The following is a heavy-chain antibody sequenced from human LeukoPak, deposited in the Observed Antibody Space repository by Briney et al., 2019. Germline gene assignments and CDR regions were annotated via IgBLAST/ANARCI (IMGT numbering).Heavy chain of an antibody. Sequence: SETLSLTCTVSGGSISSSSYYWGWIRQPPGKGLEWIGTIYYTGSTYYNPSLKSRVTVSVDTSENQFSLKLSSVTVADTAVYYCARQDSRVLDYWGQGTLVTVSS. CDR3: ARQDSRVLDY. J-gene: IGHJ4*02. V-gene: IGHV4-39*01. CDR2: IYYTGST. D-gene: IGHD2-21*01. CDR1: GGSISSSSYY.